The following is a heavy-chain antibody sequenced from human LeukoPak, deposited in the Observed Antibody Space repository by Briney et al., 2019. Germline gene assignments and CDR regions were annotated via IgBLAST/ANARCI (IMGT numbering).Heavy chain of an antibody. CDR2: IIPIFGTA. D-gene: IGHD3-3*01. CDR1: GYSFTSYG. V-gene: IGHV1-69*13. J-gene: IGHJ4*02. CDR3: ATQAAEYYDFYRHLDY. Sequence: ASVKVSCKASGYSFTSYGITWVRQAPGQGLEWMGGIIPIFGTANYAQKFQGRVTITADESTSTAYMELSSLRSEDTAVYYCATQAAEYYDFYRHLDYWGQGTLVTVSS.